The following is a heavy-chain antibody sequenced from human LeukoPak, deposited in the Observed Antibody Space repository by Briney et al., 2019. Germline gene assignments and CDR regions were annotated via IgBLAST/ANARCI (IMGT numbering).Heavy chain of an antibody. CDR1: GYFSINYY. Sequence: PSETLSLICTVSGYFSINYYWGWIRPPPGKGLEWIASIRHDGHTYYNASLRSQVTISIDMSRNQFSLRLNSLTAADTAVYYCARQVATKGEWAFDVWGQGTMVTVSS. CDR2: IRHDGHT. D-gene: IGHD5-12*01. J-gene: IGHJ3*01. V-gene: IGHV4-38-2*02. CDR3: ARQVATKGEWAFDV.